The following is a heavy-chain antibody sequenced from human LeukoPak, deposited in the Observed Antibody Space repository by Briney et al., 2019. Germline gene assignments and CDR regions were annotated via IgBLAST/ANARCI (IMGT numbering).Heavy chain of an antibody. CDR3: ARQKKDQNWFDP. V-gene: IGHV5-10-1*01. CDR1: GYTFTSYW. J-gene: IGHJ5*02. Sequence: PGESLRISCQGSGYTFTSYWISWVRQMPGKGLVWVGRIDPSASYTNHSPSFQGHVTISADKSISTAYLQWSSLKASDTAMYYCARQKKDQNWFDPWGQGALVTVSS. CDR2: IDPSASYT.